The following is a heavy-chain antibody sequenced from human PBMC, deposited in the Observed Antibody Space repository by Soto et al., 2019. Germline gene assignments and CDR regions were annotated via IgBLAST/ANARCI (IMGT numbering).Heavy chain of an antibody. CDR1: GGSFSGYY. V-gene: IGHV4-34*01. J-gene: IGHJ4*02. D-gene: IGHD3-9*01. CDR2: INHSGST. CDR3: ARLEGLATISYYFDY. Sequence: SETLSLTCAVYGGSFSGYYWSWIRQPPGKGLEWIGEINHSGSTYYNPSLQTRVTISLDKPKSQFSLKLNSVTAADSAVYFCARLEGLATISYYFDYWGQGTLVTVSS.